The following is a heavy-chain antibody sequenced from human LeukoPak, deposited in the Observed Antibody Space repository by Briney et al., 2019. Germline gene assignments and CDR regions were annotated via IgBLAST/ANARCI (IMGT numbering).Heavy chain of an antibody. Sequence: SETLSLTCTVSGGSISSSSYYWGWIRQPPGKGLEYIGSIYYSGSPYYSPSLKSRVTISVDTSKNQFSLKLSSVTAADTAVYYCARLGSFTKTYYFDYWGQGTLVTVPS. J-gene: IGHJ4*02. V-gene: IGHV4-39*01. CDR1: GGSISSSSYY. CDR2: IYYSGSP. D-gene: IGHD3-10*01. CDR3: ARLGSFTKTYYFDY.